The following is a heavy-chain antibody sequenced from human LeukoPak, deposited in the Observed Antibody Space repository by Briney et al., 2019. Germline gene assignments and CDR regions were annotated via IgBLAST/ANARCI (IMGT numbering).Heavy chain of an antibody. Sequence: GGSLRLSCAASGFTFSSYGMHWVRQAPGKGLEWVAFIRYDGSNKYYADSVKGRFTISRDNSKNTLYLQMNSLRAEDTAVYYCAKDGYCSGGSCYSRYYYYYMDVWGKGTTVTISS. J-gene: IGHJ6*03. CDR1: GFTFSSYG. V-gene: IGHV3-30*02. CDR3: AKDGYCSGGSCYSRYYYYYMDV. CDR2: IRYDGSNK. D-gene: IGHD2-15*01.